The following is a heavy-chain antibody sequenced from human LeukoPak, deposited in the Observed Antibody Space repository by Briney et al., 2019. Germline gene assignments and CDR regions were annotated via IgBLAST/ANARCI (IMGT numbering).Heavy chain of an antibody. V-gene: IGHV1-69*04. CDR2: FIPILGIA. J-gene: IGHJ4*02. D-gene: IGHD4-23*01. CDR3: ARLAPYGGNSRFDY. Sequence: SVKVSCKASGGTFSSYAISWVRQAPGQGLEWMGRFIPILGIANYAQKFQGRVTITADKSTSTAYMELSSLRSEDTAVYYCARLAPYGGNSRFDYWGQGTLVTVSS. CDR1: GGTFSSYA.